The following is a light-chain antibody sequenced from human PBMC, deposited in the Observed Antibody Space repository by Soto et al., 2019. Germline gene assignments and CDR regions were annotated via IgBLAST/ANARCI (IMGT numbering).Light chain of an antibody. CDR1: SSDVGGYDH. CDR3: GSHGCRSALWV. Sequence: QSLLAQPASVSGSPGQSITISCTGTSSDVGGYDHVSWYQQQPGKAPKVLIYEVSNRPSGVSNRFSGSKSGNTASLTISGLQAEDEADYYCGSHGCRSALWVFGSGTKVTV. V-gene: IGLV2-14*01. CDR2: EVS. J-gene: IGLJ1*01.